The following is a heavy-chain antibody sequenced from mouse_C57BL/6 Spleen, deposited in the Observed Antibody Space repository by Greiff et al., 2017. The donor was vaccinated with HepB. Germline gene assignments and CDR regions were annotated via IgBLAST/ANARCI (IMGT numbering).Heavy chain of an antibody. J-gene: IGHJ4*01. CDR1: GYTFTDYY. D-gene: IGHD2-1*01. Sequence: VQLQQSGPELVKPGASVKISCKASGYTFTDYYMNWVKQSHGKSLEWIGDINPNNGGTSYNQKFKGKATLTVDKSSSTAYMELRSLTSEDSAVYYCAYYGNPYYAMDYWGQGTSVTVSS. CDR3: AYYGNPYYAMDY. CDR2: INPNNGGT. V-gene: IGHV1-26*01.